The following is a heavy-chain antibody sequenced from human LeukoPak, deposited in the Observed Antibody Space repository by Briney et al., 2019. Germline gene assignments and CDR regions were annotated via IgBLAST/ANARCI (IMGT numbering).Heavy chain of an antibody. CDR3: ARAPHNEYSCSSGYFDY. J-gene: IGHJ4*02. CDR2: IIPIFGTA. V-gene: IGHV1-69*05. CDR1: GGTFSSYA. Sequence: ASVKVSCKASGGTFSSYAISWVRQAPGQGLEWMGGIIPIFGTASYAQKFQGRVTITTDESTSTAYMELSSLRSEDTAVYYCARAPHNEYSCSSGYFDYWGQGTLVTVSS. D-gene: IGHD6-6*01.